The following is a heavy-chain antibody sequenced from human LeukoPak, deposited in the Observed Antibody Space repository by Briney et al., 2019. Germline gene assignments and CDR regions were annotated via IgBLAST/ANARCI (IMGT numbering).Heavy chain of an antibody. D-gene: IGHD4-17*01. CDR1: GGSISSSSYY. V-gene: IGHV4-39*01. Sequence: PSETLSLTCTVSGGSISSSSYYWVWIRQPPGKGLEWIGSIYYSGSTYYNPSLKSRVTISVDTSKNQFSLKLSSVTAADTAVYYCARGTTVTTLGSWGQGTLVTVSS. CDR2: IYYSGST. J-gene: IGHJ5*02. CDR3: ARGTTVTTLGS.